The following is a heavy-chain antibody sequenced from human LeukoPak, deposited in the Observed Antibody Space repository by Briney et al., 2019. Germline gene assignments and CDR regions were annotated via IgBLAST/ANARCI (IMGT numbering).Heavy chain of an antibody. V-gene: IGHV3-21*01. CDR3: ARDYYEYYDSSGYFGY. D-gene: IGHD3-22*01. CDR2: ISSSSSYI. J-gene: IGHJ4*02. Sequence: GGSLRLSCAASGFTFSSYSMNWVRQAPGKGLEWVSSISSSSSYIYYADSVKGRFTISRDNAKNSLYLQMNSLRAEDTAVNYCARDYYEYYDSSGYFGYWGQGTLVTVSS. CDR1: GFTFSSYS.